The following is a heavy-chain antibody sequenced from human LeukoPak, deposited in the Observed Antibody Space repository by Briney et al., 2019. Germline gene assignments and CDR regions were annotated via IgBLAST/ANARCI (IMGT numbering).Heavy chain of an antibody. V-gene: IGHV4-38-2*02. J-gene: IGHJ4*02. CDR3: ARSFIVVVPAAPDY. CDR2: IYHSGST. D-gene: IGHD2-2*01. CDR1: GYSISSGYY. Sequence: SETLSLTCTVSGYSISSGYYWGWIRQPPGKGLEWVGSIYHSGSTYYNPSLKSRVTKSVDTSKNQFSLKLSSVTAADTAVYYCARSFIVVVPAAPDYWGQGTLVTVSS.